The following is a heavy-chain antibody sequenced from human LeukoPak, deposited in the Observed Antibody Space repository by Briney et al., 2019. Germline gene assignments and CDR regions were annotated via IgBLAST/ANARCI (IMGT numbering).Heavy chain of an antibody. D-gene: IGHD3-10*01. CDR2: INHSGST. Sequence: KTSETLSLTCAVYGGSFSGYYWSWIRQPPGKGLEWIGEINHSGSTNYNPSLKSRVTISVDTSKNQFSPKLSSVTAADTAVYYCARGRSAYYYGSGSYYYWGQGTLVTVSS. V-gene: IGHV4-34*01. J-gene: IGHJ4*02. CDR1: GGSFSGYY. CDR3: ARGRSAYYYGSGSYYY.